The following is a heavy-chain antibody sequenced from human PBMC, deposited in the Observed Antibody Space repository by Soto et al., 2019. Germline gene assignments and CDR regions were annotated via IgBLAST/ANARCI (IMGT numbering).Heavy chain of an antibody. D-gene: IGHD2-21*02. CDR1: GFSFTDHA. J-gene: IGHJ2*01. Sequence: QVQLVESGGGVVQPGRSLRLSCVASGFSFTDHAMHWVRQPPGKGLEWVAVVSYDGSNKYYADSVRGRFTISRDNSKTTLYLQMNSLRPEDRAVYYCARGAYCGGDCLPGQVSKWYFDLWGRGTLVIVSS. CDR3: ARGAYCGGDCLPGQVSKWYFDL. CDR2: VSYDGSNK. V-gene: IGHV3-30-3*01.